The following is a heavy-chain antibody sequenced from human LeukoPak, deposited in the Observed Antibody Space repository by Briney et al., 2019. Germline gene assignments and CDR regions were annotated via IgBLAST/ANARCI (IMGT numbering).Heavy chain of an antibody. Sequence: SGPTLVNPTQTLTLTCTFSGFSLSTSGMCVSWIRQPPGKALEWLALIDWDDDKCYSTSLKTRLTISKDTSKNQVVLTMTNMDPVDTGTYYCARIRRDGYKNSYYFDYWGQGTLVTVSS. CDR3: ARIRRDGYKNSYYFDY. V-gene: IGHV2-70*01. D-gene: IGHD5-24*01. CDR2: IDWDDDK. CDR1: GFSLSTSGMC. J-gene: IGHJ4*02.